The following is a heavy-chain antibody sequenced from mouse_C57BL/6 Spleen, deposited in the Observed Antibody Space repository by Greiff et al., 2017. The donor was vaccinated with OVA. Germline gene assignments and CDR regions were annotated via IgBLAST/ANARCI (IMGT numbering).Heavy chain of an antibody. CDR2: ISGGGGNT. CDR3: ARQEEAWFAY. Sequence: EVMLVESGGGLVKPGGSLKLSCAASGFTFSSYTMSWVRQTPEKRLEWVATISGGGGNTYYPDSVKGRFPISRDNAKNTLYLQMSSLRSEDTALYYCARQEEAWFAYWGQGTLVTVSA. CDR1: GFTFSSYT. J-gene: IGHJ3*01. V-gene: IGHV5-9*01.